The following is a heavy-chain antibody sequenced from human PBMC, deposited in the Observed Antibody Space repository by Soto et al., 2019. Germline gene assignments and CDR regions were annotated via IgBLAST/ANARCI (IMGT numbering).Heavy chain of an antibody. CDR3: AREGATAMVIQFDY. Sequence: ESGGGLVQPGGSLRLSCAASGFTFSSYWMSWFRQAPGKGLGWVANIKQAGSEKYYVDSVKGRFTISRDNAKNSLYLQMNSLRAEDTAVYYSAREGATAMVIQFDYWGQGTLVTVSS. D-gene: IGHD5-18*01. J-gene: IGHJ4*02. CDR2: IKQAGSEK. CDR1: GFTFSSYW. V-gene: IGHV3-7*01.